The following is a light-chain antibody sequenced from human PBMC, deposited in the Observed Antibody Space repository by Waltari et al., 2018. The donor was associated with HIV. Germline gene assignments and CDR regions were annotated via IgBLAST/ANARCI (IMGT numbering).Light chain of an antibody. CDR1: TSDIGGYNH. J-gene: IGLJ2*01. Sequence: QSAPTQPASVSGSPGQSITISCPGTTSDIGGYNHVSWYQQHPDQAPKLVIYEVSNRPSGVSNRLSGSKSGNTASLTISGLQAEDEADYYCSSYTSSSTVVFGGGTKLTVL. V-gene: IGLV2-14*01. CDR3: SSYTSSSTVV. CDR2: EVS.